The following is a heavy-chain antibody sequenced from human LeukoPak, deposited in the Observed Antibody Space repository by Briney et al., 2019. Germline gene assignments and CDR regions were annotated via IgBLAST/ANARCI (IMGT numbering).Heavy chain of an antibody. Sequence: SQTLSLTCTVSGGSISSGSYYWSWIRQPAGKGLEWIGRIYTSGSTNYNPSLKCRVTISVDTSKNQFSLKLSSVTAADTAVYYCARGDARDYYGSGSFPFDYWGQGTLVTVSS. V-gene: IGHV4-61*02. CDR1: GGSISSGSYY. J-gene: IGHJ4*02. CDR3: ARGDARDYYGSGSFPFDY. CDR2: IYTSGST. D-gene: IGHD3-10*01.